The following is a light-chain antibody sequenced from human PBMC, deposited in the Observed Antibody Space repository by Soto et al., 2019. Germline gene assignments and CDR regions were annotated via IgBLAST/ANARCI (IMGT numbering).Light chain of an antibody. CDR3: LQYDTYPYS. Sequence: DIQMTQSPSTLSASVGDRVTITCRASQSISSWLAWYQQRPGKAPTLLIYDASNLQSGVPSRFSGSGSGTEFTLTISSLQPDEFATYYCLQYDTYPYSFGPGTKVDIK. CDR2: DAS. V-gene: IGKV1-5*01. CDR1: QSISSW. J-gene: IGKJ3*01.